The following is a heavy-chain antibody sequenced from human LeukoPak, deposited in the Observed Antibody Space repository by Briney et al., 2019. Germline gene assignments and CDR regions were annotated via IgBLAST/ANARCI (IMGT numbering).Heavy chain of an antibody. D-gene: IGHD5-18*01. CDR2: IYWDDDK. CDR3: AHSKVDTAMVDFDY. CDR1: GFSLSTSGVG. Sequence: SGPTLVNHPQTLTLTCTFSGFSLSTSGVGVGWIRQPPGKALEWLALIYWDDDKRYSPSLKSRLTITKDTSKNQVVLTMTNMDPVDTATYYCAHSKVDTAMVDFDYWGQGTLVTVSS. V-gene: IGHV2-5*02. J-gene: IGHJ4*02.